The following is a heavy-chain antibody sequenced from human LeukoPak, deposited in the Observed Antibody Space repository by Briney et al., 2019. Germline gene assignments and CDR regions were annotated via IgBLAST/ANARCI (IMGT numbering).Heavy chain of an antibody. Sequence: SSETLSLTCTVSGGSISSGYYWGWIRQPPGKGLEWIGSIYHSGSTYYNPSLKSRVTISVDTSKNQFSLKLSSVTAADTAVYYCARQRITMVRGVKVLVLYYFDYWGQGTLVTVSS. V-gene: IGHV4-38-2*02. J-gene: IGHJ4*02. D-gene: IGHD3-10*01. CDR2: IYHSGST. CDR3: ARQRITMVRGVKVLVLYYFDY. CDR1: GGSISSGYY.